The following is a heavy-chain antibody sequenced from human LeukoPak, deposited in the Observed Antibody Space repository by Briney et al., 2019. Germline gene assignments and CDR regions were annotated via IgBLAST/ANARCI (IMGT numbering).Heavy chain of an antibody. CDR3: ARERSAGWFDP. CDR2: ISAYNGNT. J-gene: IGHJ5*02. V-gene: IGHV1-18*01. Sequence: ASVNVSFKASGYTFTSYGISWVRQAPGQGLEWMGWISAYNGNTNYAQNLQGRVTMTIDTSTSTAYMELRSLRSDDTAVYYCARERSAGWFDPWGQGTLVTVSS. D-gene: IGHD6-25*01. CDR1: GYTFTSYG.